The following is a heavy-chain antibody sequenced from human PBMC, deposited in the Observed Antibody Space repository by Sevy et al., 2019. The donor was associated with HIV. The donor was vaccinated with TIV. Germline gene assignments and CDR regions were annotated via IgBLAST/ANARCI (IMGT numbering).Heavy chain of an antibody. Sequence: GGSLRLSCAASGFTFSGSAMHWVRQASGKGLEWVGRIRSKANSYATAYAASVKGRFTISRDDSKNTAYLQMNSLKTEDTAVYYCTRGRYYDSSGYPLDDAFDIWGQGTMVTVSS. V-gene: IGHV3-73*01. J-gene: IGHJ3*02. CDR1: GFTFSGSA. CDR3: TRGRYYDSSGYPLDDAFDI. D-gene: IGHD3-22*01. CDR2: IRSKANSYAT.